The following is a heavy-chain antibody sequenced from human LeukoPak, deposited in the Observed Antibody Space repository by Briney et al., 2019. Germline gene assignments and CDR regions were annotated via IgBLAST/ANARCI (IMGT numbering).Heavy chain of an antibody. CDR3: ARVRGVSGSYSFDY. CDR1: GFSFSSFS. V-gene: IGHV3-21*01. Sequence: GGSLRLSCAASGFSFSSFSMNWLRQAPGKGLECVSYISGGSSFTYYVDSVKGRFTISRDNAKNSLYLQMNSLRAEDTAVYYCARVRGVSGSYSFDYWGQGTLVTVSS. J-gene: IGHJ4*02. CDR2: ISGGSSFT. D-gene: IGHD1-26*01.